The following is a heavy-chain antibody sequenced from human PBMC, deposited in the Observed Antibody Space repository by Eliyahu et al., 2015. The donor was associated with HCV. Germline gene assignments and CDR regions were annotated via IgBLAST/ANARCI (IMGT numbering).Heavy chain of an antibody. J-gene: IGHJ4*02. CDR2: IKSKVDGETT. CDR3: IKGRGIINLVDY. Sequence: EVQLVESGGGLVKPGGSLXLSXXAXGFXFTNAWMSWVRQAPGKGLEWVXRIKSKVDGETTDYAAPVKGRFTISRDDSKDTVYLEMNSLKTEDTAVYYCIKGRGIINLVDYWGQGTLVTVSS. V-gene: IGHV3-15*01. CDR1: GFXFTNAW. D-gene: IGHD3-10*01.